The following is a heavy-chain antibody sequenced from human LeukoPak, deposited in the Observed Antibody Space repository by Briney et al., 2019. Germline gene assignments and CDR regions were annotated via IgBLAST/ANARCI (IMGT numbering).Heavy chain of an antibody. V-gene: IGHV3-30-3*01. D-gene: IGHD3-3*01. CDR1: GFTFSSYA. J-gene: IGHJ4*02. CDR2: ISYDGSNK. Sequence: GGSLRLSCAASGFTFSSYAMHWVRRAPGKGLEWVAVISYDGSNKYYADSVKGRFTISRDNSKNTLYLQMNSLRAEDTAVYYCAREGPPMEIGVVIITGNYFDYWGQGTLVTVSS. CDR3: AREGPPMEIGVVIITGNYFDY.